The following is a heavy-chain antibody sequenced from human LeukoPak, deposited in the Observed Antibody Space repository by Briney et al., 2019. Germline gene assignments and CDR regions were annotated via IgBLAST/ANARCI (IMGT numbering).Heavy chain of an antibody. CDR3: AREFYCSSTSCYFGYYYYGMDV. CDR1: GFTFSSYA. V-gene: IGHV3-30-3*01. Sequence: PGGSLRLSCAASGFTFSSYAMHWVRQAPGKGLEWVAVISYDGSNKYYADSVKGRFTVSRDNSKNTLYLQMNSLRAEDTAVYYCAREFYCSSTSCYFGYYYYGMDVWGQGTTVTVSS. D-gene: IGHD2-2*01. J-gene: IGHJ6*02. CDR2: ISYDGSNK.